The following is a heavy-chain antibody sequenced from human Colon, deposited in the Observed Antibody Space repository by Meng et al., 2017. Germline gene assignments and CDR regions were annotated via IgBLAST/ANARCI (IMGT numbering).Heavy chain of an antibody. Sequence: QVQLQWSGPRLVKPSGTLSLTCTVSGYSISSDIWWSWVRQPPGKGLEWIGEVYHRGDTNYNPSLKSRVDISVDKSKNQFYLSLFSVTAADTAVYYCGRDQGRELINHWGQGTLVTVAS. CDR3: GRDQGRELINH. CDR2: VYHRGDT. CDR1: GYSISSDIW. J-gene: IGHJ4*02. D-gene: IGHD1-7*01. V-gene: IGHV4-4*02.